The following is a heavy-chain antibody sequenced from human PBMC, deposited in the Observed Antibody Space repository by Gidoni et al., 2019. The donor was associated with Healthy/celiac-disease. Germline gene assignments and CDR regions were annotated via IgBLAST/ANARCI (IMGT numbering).Heavy chain of an antibody. V-gene: IGHV1-18*01. CDR1: GYTFTSYG. CDR2: TSGYNGNT. D-gene: IGHD3-22*01. Sequence: QLQLVQSGAAVKKPGASVKRACKASGYTFTSYGISWLRQAPGQVLEWMGWTSGYNGNTNYAQQLQGRVTMTTDTSTSTAYMELRSLRSYDTAVYYCARDFHYYDSRKDYWGQGTLVTVSS. J-gene: IGHJ4*02. CDR3: ARDFHYYDSRKDY.